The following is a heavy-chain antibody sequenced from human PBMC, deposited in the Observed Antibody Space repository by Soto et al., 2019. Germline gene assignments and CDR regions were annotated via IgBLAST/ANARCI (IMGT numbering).Heavy chain of an antibody. CDR3: ARDLYLHSGSNPTIPFDY. CDR2: IIPIFGKA. J-gene: IGHJ4*02. D-gene: IGHD1-26*01. Sequence: GASVKVSCKASGGTFSSYSISWVRQAPGQGLEWMGGIIPIFGKANYAQKLQGRVTITTDASTSTAYMELRSLRSDDTAVYYCARDLYLHSGSNPTIPFDYWGQGTLVTVS. CDR1: GGTFSSYS. V-gene: IGHV1-69*05.